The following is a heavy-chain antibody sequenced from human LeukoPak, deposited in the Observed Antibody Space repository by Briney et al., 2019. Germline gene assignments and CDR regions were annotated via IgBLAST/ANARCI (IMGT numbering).Heavy chain of an antibody. CDR1: GGSISSGGYY. Sequence: PSQTLSLTCTVSGGSISSGGYYWSWIRQHPGKGLEWVGYIYYSGSTYYNPSLKGLVTISVDTSKNQLSLKLSSVTAADTAVYYCARLRRIPAAVDYYYGMDVWGQGTSVTVSS. CDR3: ARLRRIPAAVDYYYGMDV. D-gene: IGHD2-2*01. CDR2: IYYSGST. V-gene: IGHV4-31*01. J-gene: IGHJ6*02.